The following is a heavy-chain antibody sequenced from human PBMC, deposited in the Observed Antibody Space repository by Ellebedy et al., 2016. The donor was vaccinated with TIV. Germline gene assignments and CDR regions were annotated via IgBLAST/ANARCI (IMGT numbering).Heavy chain of an antibody. CDR2: IYGGGST. CDR1: GFTVSYNY. CDR3: ARGPALLR. V-gene: IGHV3-53*01. J-gene: IGHJ4*02. Sequence: PGGSLRLSCAASGFTVSYNYMTWVRQAPGKGLECVSVIYGGGSTYSADSGKGRFTISRDDSKNTLYLQMNSLRAEDTAVYYCARGPALLRWGRGTLVTVSS.